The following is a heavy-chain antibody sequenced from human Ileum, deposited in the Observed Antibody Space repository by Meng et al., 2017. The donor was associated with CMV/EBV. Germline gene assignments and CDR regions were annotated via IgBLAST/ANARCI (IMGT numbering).Heavy chain of an antibody. V-gene: IGHV3-7*01. CDR2: IKQDGSEK. D-gene: IGHD3-3*01. CDR1: GFTFSSYW. Sequence: GGSLRLSCAASGFTFSSYWMSWVRQAPGKGLEWVANIKQDGSEKYYVDSVKGRFTISRDNAKNSLYLQMNSLRAEDTAVYYCARTDYRLYLYYYYGMDVWGQGTTVTVSS. CDR3: ARTDYRLYLYYYYGMDV. J-gene: IGHJ6*02.